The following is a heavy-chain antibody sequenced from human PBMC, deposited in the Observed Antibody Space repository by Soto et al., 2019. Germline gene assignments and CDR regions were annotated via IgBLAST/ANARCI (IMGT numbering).Heavy chain of an antibody. V-gene: IGHV5-51*01. Sequence: GESLNISCKGSGYSFTSYWIGWVRQMPGKGLELMGIIDPGDSETRYSPSYQDQVTISADKSSRTAYLQWSRQKASDTAMYNGARRCSSTSCYGMDVWGQGTTVTVSS. J-gene: IGHJ6*02. CDR1: GYSFTSYW. D-gene: IGHD2-2*01. CDR3: ARRCSSTSCYGMDV. CDR2: IDPGDSET.